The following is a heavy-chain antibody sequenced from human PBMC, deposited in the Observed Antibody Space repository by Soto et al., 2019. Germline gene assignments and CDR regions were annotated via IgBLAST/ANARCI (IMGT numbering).Heavy chain of an antibody. CDR3: AGGMDV. V-gene: IGHV3-7*01. CDR1: VFTCSSYW. J-gene: IGHJ6*02. Sequence: PRRSLRLSCAASVFTCSSYWMSWVRQAPGKGLEWVANIKQDGSEKYYVDSVKGRFTISRDNAKNSLYLQMNSLRAEDTAVYYCAGGMDVWGQGTTVAVS. CDR2: IKQDGSEK.